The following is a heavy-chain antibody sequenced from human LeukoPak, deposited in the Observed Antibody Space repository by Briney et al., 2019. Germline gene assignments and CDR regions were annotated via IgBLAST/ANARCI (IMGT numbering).Heavy chain of an antibody. CDR1: GFTFSSYA. CDR3: AKSVVVVAATERGFDY. J-gene: IGHJ4*02. Sequence: GGSLRLSCAASGFTFSSYAINWVRQAPGKGLEWVSVISGRGSTTYYADSVKGRFTISRDNSKNTLYLQMNSLRAEDTAVYYCAKSVVVVAATERGFDYWGQGTLVTVSS. V-gene: IGHV3-23*01. D-gene: IGHD2-15*01. CDR2: ISGRGSTT.